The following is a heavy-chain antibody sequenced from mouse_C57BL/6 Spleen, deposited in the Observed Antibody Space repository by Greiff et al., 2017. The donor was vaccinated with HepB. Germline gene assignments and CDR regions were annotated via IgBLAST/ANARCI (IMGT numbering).Heavy chain of an antibody. Sequence: EVQLQQSGPELVKPGASVKISCKASGYSFTDYNMNWVKQSNGKSLEWIGVINPNYGTTSYNQKCKGKATLTVDQSSSTAYMQLNSLTSEDAAVYYCAREGGLYDYPLSMDYWDQGASVTVSS. J-gene: IGHJ4*01. CDR1: GYSFTDYN. V-gene: IGHV1-39*01. CDR2: INPNYGTT. D-gene: IGHD2-4*01. CDR3: AREGGLYDYPLSMDY.